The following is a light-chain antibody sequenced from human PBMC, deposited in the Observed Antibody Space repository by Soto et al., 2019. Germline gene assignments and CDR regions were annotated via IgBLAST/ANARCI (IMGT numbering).Light chain of an antibody. CDR1: QWLXNS. CDR2: DAS. CDR3: QQLNSYPPIT. Sequence: IQMTQSPSAMSASVGDRVTITCRASQWLXNSLAWVQVKPGKVPKRLSSDASSLQSGVPSRFRGSGSGTEFTLTISSLQPEDVATYYCQQLNSYPPITFGQGTRLEI. J-gene: IGKJ5*01. V-gene: IGKV1-17*03.